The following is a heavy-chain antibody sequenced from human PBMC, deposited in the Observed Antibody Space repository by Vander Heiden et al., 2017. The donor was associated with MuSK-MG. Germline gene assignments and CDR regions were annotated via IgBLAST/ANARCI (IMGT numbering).Heavy chain of an antibody. J-gene: IGHJ4*02. CDR2: ISSSSSYI. Sequence: EVQLVESGGGLVKPGGSLRLSCAASGFTFSSYSMNWVRQAPGKGLEWVSSISSSSSYIYDADSVKGRFTISRDNAKNSLYMQMKRMRAEDTAVYYGARDLSDYGANYWGQGTMVTVSS. CDR1: GFTFSSYS. CDR3: ARDLSDYGANY. D-gene: IGHD4-17*01. V-gene: IGHV3-21*01.